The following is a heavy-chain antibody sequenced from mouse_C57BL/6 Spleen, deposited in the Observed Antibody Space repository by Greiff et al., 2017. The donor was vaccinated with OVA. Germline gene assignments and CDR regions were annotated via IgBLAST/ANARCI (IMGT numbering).Heavy chain of an antibody. CDR3: ARDSGDYDGYFDY. Sequence: ESGPGLVKPSQSLSLTCSVTGYSITSGYYWNWIRQFPGNKLEWMGYISYDGSNNYNPSLKNRISITRDTSKNQFFLKLNSVTTEDTATYYCARDSGDYDGYFDYWGQGTTLTVSS. D-gene: IGHD2-4*01. CDR1: GYSITSGYY. J-gene: IGHJ2*01. V-gene: IGHV3-6*01. CDR2: ISYDGSN.